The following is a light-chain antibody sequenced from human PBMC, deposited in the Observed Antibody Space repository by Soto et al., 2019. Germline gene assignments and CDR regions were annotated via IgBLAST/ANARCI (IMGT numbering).Light chain of an antibody. CDR2: DAS. J-gene: IGKJ4*01. CDR3: QQRTNSPPVT. V-gene: IGKV3-11*01. Sequence: EIVLTQSPATLSLSPGETATLSCRASQSVGSYLAWYQQKPGQAPRLLIYDASTRATGIPARFSGSGSGTDFTPTIRSLEPEDFAVYYCQQRTNSPPVTLGGGTRVEIK. CDR1: QSVGSY.